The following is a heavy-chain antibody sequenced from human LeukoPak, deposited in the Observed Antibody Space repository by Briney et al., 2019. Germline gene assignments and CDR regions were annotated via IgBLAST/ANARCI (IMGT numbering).Heavy chain of an antibody. D-gene: IGHD2-15*01. CDR3: ARGWRGAFDI. Sequence: GGSLRLSCAASGFTVSSNYMSWVRQAPGKGLEWVSVIYSGGSTYYADSVKGRFTTSRHNSKNTLYLQMNSLRAEDTAVYYCARGWRGAFDIWGQGTMVTVSS. CDR2: IYSGGST. V-gene: IGHV3-53*04. J-gene: IGHJ3*02. CDR1: GFTVSSNY.